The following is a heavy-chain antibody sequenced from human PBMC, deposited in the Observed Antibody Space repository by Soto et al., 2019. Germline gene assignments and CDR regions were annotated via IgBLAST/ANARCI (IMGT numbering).Heavy chain of an antibody. Sequence: QVQLVQSGAEVKKSGASVKVSRKASGYTFTNYAMHWVRQAPGQRLEWMGWINAGNGNTKYSQQFQGRVTITRDTSASTAYMELSSLRSEDTAVYYCARAAYCGSDSCSDAFDIWGQGTVVTVSS. CDR1: GYTFTNYA. D-gene: IGHD2-21*02. V-gene: IGHV1-3*01. CDR3: ARAAYCGSDSCSDAFDI. CDR2: INAGNGNT. J-gene: IGHJ3*02.